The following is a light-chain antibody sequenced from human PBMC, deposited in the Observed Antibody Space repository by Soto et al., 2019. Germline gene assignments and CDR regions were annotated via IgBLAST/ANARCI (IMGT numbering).Light chain of an antibody. CDR2: DGS. CDR3: QQYDKLPPWT. J-gene: IGKJ1*01. Sequence: DIQMPQSPSSLSASVGDRVTITCQASQDINIYLNWYQQKPGKAPKLLIYDGSNLETGVPSRSSGSGSGTDFTFTISSLQPEDIATYYCQQYDKLPPWTFGQGTKVEI. CDR1: QDINIY. V-gene: IGKV1-33*01.